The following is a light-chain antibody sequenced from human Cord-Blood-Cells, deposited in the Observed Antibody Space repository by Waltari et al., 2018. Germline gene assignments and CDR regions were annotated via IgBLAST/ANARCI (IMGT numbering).Light chain of an antibody. V-gene: IGKV1-6*01. J-gene: IGKJ1*01. CDR1: QGIRND. Sequence: AIQMPQSPSSLSASVGVRVTITCRASQGIRNDLGWYQQKPGKAPKLLIYAASSLQSGVPSRFSGSGSGTDFTLTISSLQPEDFATYYCLQDYNYPWTFGQGTKVEIK. CDR3: LQDYNYPWT. CDR2: AAS.